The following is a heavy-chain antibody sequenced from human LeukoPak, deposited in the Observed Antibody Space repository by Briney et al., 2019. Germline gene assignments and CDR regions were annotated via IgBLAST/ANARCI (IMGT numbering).Heavy chain of an antibody. D-gene: IGHD6-13*01. Sequence: SETLSLTCTVSGYSISSGYYWGWIRQPPGKGLEWIGSIYHSGSTYYNPSLKSRVTISVDTSKNQFSLKLSSVTAADTVVYYCARVGIAVDYWGQGTLVTVSS. CDR3: ARVGIAVDY. CDR2: IYHSGST. V-gene: IGHV4-38-2*02. CDR1: GYSISSGYY. J-gene: IGHJ4*02.